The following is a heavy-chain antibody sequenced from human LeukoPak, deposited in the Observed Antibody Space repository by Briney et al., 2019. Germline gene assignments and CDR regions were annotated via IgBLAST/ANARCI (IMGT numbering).Heavy chain of an antibody. CDR1: GFIFSSYS. D-gene: IGHD6-13*01. J-gene: IGHJ4*02. Sequence: GGSLRLSCAASGFIFSSYSMNWVRQAPGKGLEWVSYISSSSSTIYYADSVKGRFTISRDNAKNSLYLQMNSLRAEDTAVYYCASLWAAAGTVGYWGQGTLVTVSS. V-gene: IGHV3-48*01. CDR3: ASLWAAAGTVGY. CDR2: ISSSSSTI.